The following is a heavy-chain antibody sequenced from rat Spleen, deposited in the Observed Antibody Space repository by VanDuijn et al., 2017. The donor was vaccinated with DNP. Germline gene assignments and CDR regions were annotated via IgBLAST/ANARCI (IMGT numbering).Heavy chain of an antibody. Sequence: QVQLKESGPGLVQPSQTLSLTCTVSGFSLTSYTVSWVRQPPGKGLEWIASMSSGGSTYYNSALKSRLSISRDTSKNQVFLKMNSLQIEDTAIYFCSREGQPYYAMDAWGQGTSVTVSS. CDR2: MSSGGST. CDR3: SREGQPYYAMDA. J-gene: IGHJ4*01. V-gene: IGHV2-6*01. CDR1: GFSLTSYT. D-gene: IGHD1-5*01.